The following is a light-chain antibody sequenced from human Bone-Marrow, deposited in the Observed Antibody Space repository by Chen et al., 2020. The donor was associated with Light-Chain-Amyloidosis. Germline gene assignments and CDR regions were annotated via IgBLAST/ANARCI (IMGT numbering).Light chain of an antibody. J-gene: IGLJ2*01. V-gene: IGLV3-25*03. CDR2: RDT. CDR3: QSADSSGTYEVI. CDR1: DLPTKY. Sequence: VLTQPPSVSVSPGQTARITCSGDDLPTKYAYWYQQKPGQAPVLVIHRDTERPSGISERFSGSSSGTTATLTISGVQAEDEADYHCQSADSSGTYEVIFGGGTKLTVL.